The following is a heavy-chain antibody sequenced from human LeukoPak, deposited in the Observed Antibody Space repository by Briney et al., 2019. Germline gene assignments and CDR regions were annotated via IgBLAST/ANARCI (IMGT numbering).Heavy chain of an antibody. CDR3: ATLDYGGNSVPPHFDY. CDR1: GCTLTELS. CDR2: FDPEDGET. Sequence: ASVKVSCKVSGCTLTELSMHWVRQAPGKGLEWMGGFDPEDGETIYAQKFQGKVTMTEDTSTDTAYMELSSLRSEDTAVYYCATLDYGGNSVPPHFDYWGQGTLVTVSS. D-gene: IGHD4-23*01. J-gene: IGHJ4*02. V-gene: IGHV1-24*01.